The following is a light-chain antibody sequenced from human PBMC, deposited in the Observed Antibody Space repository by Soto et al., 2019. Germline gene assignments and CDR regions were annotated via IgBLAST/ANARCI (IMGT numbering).Light chain of an antibody. CDR1: SSDVGGYNY. Sequence: QSALTQPASVSGSPGQSITISCTGTSSDVGGYNYVSWYQQHPGKAPKLMIYEVANRPSGVSTRFSGSKSGNTASLTISGLQAEDEADYYCCSYAGSVDHYVFGTGTKVTVL. CDR2: EVA. CDR3: CSYAGSVDHYV. V-gene: IGLV2-14*01. J-gene: IGLJ1*01.